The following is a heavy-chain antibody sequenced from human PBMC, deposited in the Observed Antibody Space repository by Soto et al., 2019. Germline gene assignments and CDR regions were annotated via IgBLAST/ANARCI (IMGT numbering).Heavy chain of an antibody. D-gene: IGHD6-13*01. V-gene: IGHV1-2*02. CDR3: AKGGSSWTEWFDP. CDR1: GYPLTAKY. Sequence: ASVKVSCKASGYPLTAKYLHWVRQAPGQGLEWMGWINPSSGGTKEAQKFRGRVTMTRDTSISAAYMELSRLTSDDTAVYYCAKGGSSWTEWFDPWGQGTMVTVSA. CDR2: INPSSGGT. J-gene: IGHJ5*02.